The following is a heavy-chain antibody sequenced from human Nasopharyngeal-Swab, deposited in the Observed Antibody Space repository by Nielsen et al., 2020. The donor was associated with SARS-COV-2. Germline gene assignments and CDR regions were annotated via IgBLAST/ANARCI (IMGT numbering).Heavy chain of an antibody. CDR3: ARGKYRRAFDI. Sequence: SQTLSLTGAVYGGSFSGYYWSWIRQPPGKGLEWIGEINHSGSTNYNPSLKSRVTISVDTSKNQFSLKLSSVTAADTAVYYCARGKYRRAFDIWGQGTMVTVSS. V-gene: IGHV4-34*01. CDR1: GGSFSGYY. D-gene: IGHD6-6*01. J-gene: IGHJ3*02. CDR2: INHSGST.